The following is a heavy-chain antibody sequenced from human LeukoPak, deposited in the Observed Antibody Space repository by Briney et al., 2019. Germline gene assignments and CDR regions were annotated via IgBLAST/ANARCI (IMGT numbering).Heavy chain of an antibody. Sequence: ASVKVSCKASGYTFTSYGISWVRQAPGQGLEWMGWISAYNGNTNYAQKLQGRVTMTTDTSTSTAYMELRSLRSDDTAVYYCARDRPWQQLDRGKLSFDYWGQGTLVTVSS. D-gene: IGHD6-13*01. V-gene: IGHV1-18*01. CDR1: GYTFTSYG. CDR2: ISAYNGNT. CDR3: ARDRPWQQLDRGKLSFDY. J-gene: IGHJ4*02.